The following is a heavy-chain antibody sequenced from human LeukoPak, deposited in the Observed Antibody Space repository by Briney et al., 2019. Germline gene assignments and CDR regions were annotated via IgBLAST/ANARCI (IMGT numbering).Heavy chain of an antibody. CDR3: ARDHSLDP. J-gene: IGHJ5*02. V-gene: IGHV3-53*01. CDR2: IYGGGST. Sequence: GGSLRLSCAASGFTVSSNYMSWVRQAPGKGLEWVSVIYGGGSTYYADSVKGRFTISRDNAKNTLYLQMNSLRAEDTAVYYCARDHSLDPWGQGALVTVSS. CDR1: GFTVSSNY. D-gene: IGHD2-21*01.